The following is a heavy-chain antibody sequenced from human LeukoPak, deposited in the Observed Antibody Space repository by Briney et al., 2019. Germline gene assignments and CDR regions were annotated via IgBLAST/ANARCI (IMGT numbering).Heavy chain of an antibody. CDR3: AKQRTIYGATQGGYFDY. CDR2: ISYDGRNK. V-gene: IGHV3-30*18. Sequence: PGGSLRLSCAASGFTFSSYGMHWVRQAPGKGLEWVAVISYDGRNKYFADSVKGRFTISRDNSKNTLFLQMNSLTAEDTAVYYCAKQRTIYGATQGGYFDYWGQGTLVTVSS. CDR1: GFTFSSYG. J-gene: IGHJ4*02. D-gene: IGHD4/OR15-4a*01.